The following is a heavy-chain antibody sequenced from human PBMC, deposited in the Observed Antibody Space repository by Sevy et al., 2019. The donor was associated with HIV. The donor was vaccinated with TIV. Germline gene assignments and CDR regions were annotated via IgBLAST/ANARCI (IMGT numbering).Heavy chain of an antibody. D-gene: IGHD3-22*01. J-gene: IGHJ4*02. CDR1: GFSFSTYW. CDR2: IKQDESEK. CDR3: AKGNSGSLEY. Sequence: GGSLRLSCAASGFSFSTYWMHWVRQAPGKGLEWVANIKQDESEKYYVASVKGRFTISRDKAKNSVYLEMNSLRPEDTAIYYCAKGNSGSLEYWGQGTLVTV. V-gene: IGHV3-7*01.